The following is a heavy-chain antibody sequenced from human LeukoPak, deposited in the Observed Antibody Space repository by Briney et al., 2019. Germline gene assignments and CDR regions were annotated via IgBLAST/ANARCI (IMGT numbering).Heavy chain of an antibody. CDR2: ITSGGST. Sequence: GSLRLSCAASGFTFSSYAMSWVRQAPGKGLEWVSGITSGGSTYKVDSVKARFTISRDNSKNTLYLQMNSLRAEDTAVYYCAKEASRGFDIWGQGTMVTVSS. CDR1: GFTFSSYA. D-gene: IGHD6-6*01. CDR3: AKEASRGFDI. J-gene: IGHJ3*02. V-gene: IGHV3-23*01.